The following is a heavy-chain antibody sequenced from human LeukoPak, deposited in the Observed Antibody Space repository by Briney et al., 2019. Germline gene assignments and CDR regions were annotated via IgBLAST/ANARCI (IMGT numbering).Heavy chain of an antibody. CDR1: GGSISSGDYY. CDR2: IYYSGST. J-gene: IGHJ6*03. V-gene: IGHV4-30-4*08. D-gene: IGHD3-3*01. CDR3: ARGGYYTLEYYYYMEV. Sequence: SQTLSLTCTVSGGSISSGDYYWSWIRQPPGKGLEWIGYIYYSGSTYYNPSLKSRVTISVDTSKNQFSLKLSSVTAADTAVYYRARGGYYTLEYYYYMEVWGKGTTVTVSS.